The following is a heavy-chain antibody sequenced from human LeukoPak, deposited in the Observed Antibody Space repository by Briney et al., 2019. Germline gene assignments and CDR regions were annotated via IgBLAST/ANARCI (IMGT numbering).Heavy chain of an antibody. D-gene: IGHD6-13*01. CDR3: ARIGYSSSSIDY. CDR1: GFTFSSYW. V-gene: IGHV3-7*01. CDR2: IKEDGSIK. J-gene: IGHJ4*02. Sequence: GSLRLSCAASGFTFSSYWMSWVRHAPGKGLEWVANIKEDGSIKYYVDSVKGRLTISRDNAKSSVYLQVNSLRAEDTALYYCARIGYSSSSIDYWGQGTLVTVSS.